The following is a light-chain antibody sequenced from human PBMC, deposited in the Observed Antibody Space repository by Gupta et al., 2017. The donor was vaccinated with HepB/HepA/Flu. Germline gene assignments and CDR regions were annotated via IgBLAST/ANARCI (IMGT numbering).Light chain of an antibody. CDR3: QQYDNVPRT. CDR1: HDISNS. J-gene: IGKJ2*01. Sequence: DIQMTQSPSPLSASVGDRVIITCQASHDISNSLNWYQQKPGEAPKLLIYDTSKLDIGVPSRFSGSRSGTDFTFTINSLQPEDFATYFCQQYDNVPRTFGRWTKLGMK. V-gene: IGKV1-33*01. CDR2: DTS.